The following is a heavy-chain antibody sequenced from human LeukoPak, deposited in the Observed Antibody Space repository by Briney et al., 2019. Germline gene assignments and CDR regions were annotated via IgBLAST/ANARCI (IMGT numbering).Heavy chain of an antibody. V-gene: IGHV3-23*01. J-gene: IGHJ4*02. CDR2: ISGSGGST. D-gene: IGHD1-26*01. Sequence: GGSLRLSCAASGFTFTSYGMNWVRQAPGQGLEWVSVISGSGGSTYYADSVKGRFIISRDNAKNTLYLQMNSLRAEDTTVYYCARGATYAYYQDYWGQGTLVTVSS. CDR1: GFTFTSYG. CDR3: ARGATYAYYQDY.